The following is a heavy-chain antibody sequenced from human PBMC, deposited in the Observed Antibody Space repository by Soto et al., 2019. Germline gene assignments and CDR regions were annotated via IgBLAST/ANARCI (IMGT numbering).Heavy chain of an antibody. Sequence: ASVKVSCKASGGTFSSYAISWVRQAPGQGLEWMGGIIPIFGTANYAQKFQGRVTITRDTSASTAYMELSSLRSEDTAVYYCARVRRYCSGGSCYSDFDYWG. CDR1: GGTFSSYA. J-gene: IGHJ4*01. CDR2: IIPIFGTA. CDR3: ARVRRYCSGGSCYSDFDY. V-gene: IGHV1-69*05. D-gene: IGHD2-15*01.